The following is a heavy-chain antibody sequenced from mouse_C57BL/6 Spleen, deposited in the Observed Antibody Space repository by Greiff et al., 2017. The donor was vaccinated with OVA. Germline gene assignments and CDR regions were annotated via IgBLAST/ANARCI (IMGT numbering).Heavy chain of an antibody. Sequence: EVQRVESGGGLVKPGGSLKLSCAASGFTFSSYTMSWVRQTPEKRLEWVATISGGGSNTYYPDSVKGRFTISRDNAKNTLYLQMSSLRSEDTALYYCARQKRYDGYYGFDYWGQGTTLTVSS. CDR3: ARQKRYDGYYGFDY. CDR1: GFTFSSYT. J-gene: IGHJ2*01. CDR2: ISGGGSNT. D-gene: IGHD2-3*01. V-gene: IGHV5-9*01.